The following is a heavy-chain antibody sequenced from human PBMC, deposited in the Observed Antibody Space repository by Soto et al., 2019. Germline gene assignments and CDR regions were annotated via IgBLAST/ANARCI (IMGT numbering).Heavy chain of an antibody. CDR3: AKCARGSYPSPYYYYGMDV. CDR2: ISGSGGST. CDR1: GFTFSSYA. D-gene: IGHD1-26*01. V-gene: IGHV3-23*01. Sequence: EVQLLESGGGLVQPGGSLRLSCAASGFTFSSYAMSWVRQAPGKGLEWVSAISGSGGSTYYADSVKVRFTISRDNSKNPLYLQMNSLRAEDTAVYYCAKCARGSYPSPYYYYGMDVWGQGTTVTVSS. J-gene: IGHJ6*02.